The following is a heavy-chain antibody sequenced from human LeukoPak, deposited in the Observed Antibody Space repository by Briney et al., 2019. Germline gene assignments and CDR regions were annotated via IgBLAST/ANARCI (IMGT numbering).Heavy chain of an antibody. CDR3: TTDSSGY. Sequence: GGSLRLSCAAFGFTFSGSGMHWVRQASGKGLEWVGRIRSKANSYATAYAASVKGRFTISRDDSKNTVYLQMNSLKIEDTAAYYCTTDSSGYWGQGTLVTVSS. V-gene: IGHV3-73*01. CDR2: IRSKANSYAT. CDR1: GFTFSGSG. J-gene: IGHJ4*02. D-gene: IGHD2-15*01.